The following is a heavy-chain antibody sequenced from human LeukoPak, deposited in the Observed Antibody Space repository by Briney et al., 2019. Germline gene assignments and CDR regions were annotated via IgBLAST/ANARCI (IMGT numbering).Heavy chain of an antibody. CDR3: ARPYYSNYYYYGMDV. Sequence: PGMSLRLSCTASGFTFSSNGMHWVRQAPGKGLEWVGIIRYDGSNKYYGDSVKGRFTLSRDNSKNTLYLHMNSLRVEDTAVYYCARPYYSNYYYYGMDVWGQGTTVTVS. V-gene: IGHV3-33*01. CDR2: IRYDGSNK. J-gene: IGHJ6*02. D-gene: IGHD4-11*01. CDR1: GFTFSSNG.